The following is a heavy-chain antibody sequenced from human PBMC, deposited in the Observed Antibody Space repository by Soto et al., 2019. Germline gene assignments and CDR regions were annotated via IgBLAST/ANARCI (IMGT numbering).Heavy chain of an antibody. J-gene: IGHJ3*02. CDR3: AKSARLPGGDRSGPDIFDI. V-gene: IGHV3-23*01. D-gene: IGHD3-22*01. CDR1: GFTFSGYA. Sequence: PGGSLRVSCAASGFTFSGYAMSWVRETPGKGLEWVSGVSDSGGNTYYADSVKGRFTISRDNSKSTLSLQMNSLRAEDTAFYYYAKSARLPGGDRSGPDIFDIWGQGTMVTVSS. CDR2: VSDSGGNT.